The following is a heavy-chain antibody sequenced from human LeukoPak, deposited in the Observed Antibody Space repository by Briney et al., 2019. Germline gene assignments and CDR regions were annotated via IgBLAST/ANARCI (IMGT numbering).Heavy chain of an antibody. CDR2: INHSGST. V-gene: IGHV4-34*01. CDR1: GGSFSGYY. D-gene: IGHD3-3*01. CDR3: ARGYPTTILGVVIAYYFDY. Sequence: SETLSLTCAVYGGSFSGYYWSWIRQPPGKGLEWIGEINHSGSTNYNPSLKSRVTISVDTSKNQFSLKLSSVTAADTAVYYCARGYPTTILGVVIAYYFDYWGQGTLVTVSS. J-gene: IGHJ4*02.